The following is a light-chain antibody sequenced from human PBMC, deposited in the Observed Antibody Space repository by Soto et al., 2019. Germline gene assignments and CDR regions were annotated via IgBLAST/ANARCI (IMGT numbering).Light chain of an antibody. Sequence: QSVLTQPPSVSGSPGQSVTISCTGTSTDFVSYNRVSWYQQPPGTAPKLIIYEASNRPSGVPDRFSGSKSGNTASLTISGLQAEDGVDYYCSLYTSENTYVFGTGSKVTVL. CDR1: STDFVSYNR. CDR2: EAS. V-gene: IGLV2-18*01. J-gene: IGLJ1*01. CDR3: SLYTSENTYV.